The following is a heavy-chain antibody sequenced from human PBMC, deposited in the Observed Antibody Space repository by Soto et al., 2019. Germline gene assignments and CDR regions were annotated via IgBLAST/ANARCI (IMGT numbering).Heavy chain of an antibody. V-gene: IGHV1-18*01. D-gene: IGHD3-22*01. Sequence: ASVKVSCKASGYTFTSYGISWVRQAPGQGLEWMGWISAYNGNTNYAQKLQGRVTMTTDTSTSTAYMELRSLRSDDTAVYYCARVLSRYYDSSGVDYWGQGTLVTVSS. CDR3: ARVLSRYYDSSGVDY. J-gene: IGHJ4*02. CDR2: ISAYNGNT. CDR1: GYTFTSYG.